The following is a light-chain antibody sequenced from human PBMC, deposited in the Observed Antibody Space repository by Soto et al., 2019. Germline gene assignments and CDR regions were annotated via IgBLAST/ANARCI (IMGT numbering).Light chain of an antibody. V-gene: IGLV2-11*01. CDR1: SSGVRDYNF. J-gene: IGLJ1*01. Sequence: QSVLTQPRSVSGSPGQSVTISCTGTSSGVRDYNFVSWYQQHPGKAPKLMIYDVSKRPSGVPDRFSGSKSGNTASLTISGLQAEDEADYYCCSYVGTYTYVFGTGTKVTVL. CDR2: DVS. CDR3: CSYVGTYTYV.